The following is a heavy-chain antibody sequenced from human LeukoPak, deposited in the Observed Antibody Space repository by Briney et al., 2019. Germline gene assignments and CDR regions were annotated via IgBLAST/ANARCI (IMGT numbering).Heavy chain of an antibody. J-gene: IGHJ5*02. CDR2: MNPKSGNT. Sequence: ASVTVSCKASGYPFSNYDINWVRQAPGQGLEWMGWMNPKSGNTGYGQKFQGRVTMTRVTSITTAYMELRSLRSDDTAVYYCTKASLAFGTKYFDPWGQGTLVSVSS. CDR3: TKASLAFGTKYFDP. D-gene: IGHD3-10*01. CDR1: GYPFSNYD. V-gene: IGHV1-8*01.